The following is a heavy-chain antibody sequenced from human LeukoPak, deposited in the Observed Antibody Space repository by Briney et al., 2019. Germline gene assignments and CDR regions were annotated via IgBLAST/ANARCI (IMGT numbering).Heavy chain of an antibody. CDR2: IIPIFGTA. Sequence: SVKVSCNTSGGTFSSYAISWVRQAPGQGLEWMGGIIPIFGTANYAQKFQGRVTITADESTNTAYMEMSSLRSEDTAVYYCARGRSSSWPRYYYYGMDVWGQGTTVTVSS. CDR1: GGTFSSYA. J-gene: IGHJ6*02. CDR3: ARGRSSSWPRYYYYGMDV. D-gene: IGHD6-13*01. V-gene: IGHV1-69*01.